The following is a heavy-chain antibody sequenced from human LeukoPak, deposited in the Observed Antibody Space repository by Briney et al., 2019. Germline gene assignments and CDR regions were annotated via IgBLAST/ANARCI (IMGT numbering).Heavy chain of an antibody. V-gene: IGHV1-2*02. CDR2: INPKSGDT. J-gene: IGHJ4*02. Sequence: GASVKVSCKASGYTFTSYGISWVRQAPGQGLEWLGWINPKSGDTDYAQKFQGRVTMTRDTSISTAYMELSGLKPDDTAIYFCASGYSGYDLNYWGQGTQVTVSS. CDR1: GYTFTSYG. D-gene: IGHD5-12*01. CDR3: ASGYSGYDLNY.